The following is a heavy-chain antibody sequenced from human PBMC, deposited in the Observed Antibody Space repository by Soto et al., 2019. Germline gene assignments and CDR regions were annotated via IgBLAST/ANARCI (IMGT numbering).Heavy chain of an antibody. CDR3: ARVNSGNYDFWSGYPEGVWAYYFDY. CDR2: INPSGGST. CDR1: GYTFTSYY. Sequence: ASVKVSCKASGYTFTSYYMHWVRQAPGQGLEWMGIINPSGGSTSYAQKFQGRVTMTRDTSTSTVYMELSSLRSEDTAVYYCARVNSGNYDFWSGYPEGVWAYYFDYWGQGTLVTVSS. D-gene: IGHD3-3*01. J-gene: IGHJ4*02. V-gene: IGHV1-46*01.